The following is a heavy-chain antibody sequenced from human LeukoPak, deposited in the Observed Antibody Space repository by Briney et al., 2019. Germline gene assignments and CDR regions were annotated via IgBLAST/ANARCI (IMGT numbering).Heavy chain of an antibody. Sequence: SVKVSCKASGGTFSSYAISWVRQAPGQGLEWMGRIIPILGIANYAQKFQGRVTITADKSTSTAYMELSSLRSEDTAVYYCARVPERRRSSNDYSNHTYEFDYWGQGTLVTVSS. J-gene: IGHJ4*02. D-gene: IGHD4-4*01. CDR1: GGTFSSYA. CDR2: IIPILGIA. CDR3: ARVPERRRSSNDYSNHTYEFDY. V-gene: IGHV1-69*04.